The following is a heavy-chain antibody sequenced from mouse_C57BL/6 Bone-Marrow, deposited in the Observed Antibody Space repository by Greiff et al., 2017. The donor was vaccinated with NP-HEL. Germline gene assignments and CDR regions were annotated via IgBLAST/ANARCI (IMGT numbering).Heavy chain of an antibody. J-gene: IGHJ3*01. V-gene: IGHV1-4*01. CDR2: INPSSGYT. CDR1: GYTFTSYT. CDR3: ARSDWDVRFAY. Sequence: QVQLQQSGAELARPGASVKMSCKASGYTFTSYTMHWVKQRPGQGLEWIGYINPSSGYTKYNQKFKDKATLTADKSSSTAYMQLSSLTSEDSAVYYCARSDWDVRFAYWGQGTLVTVSA. D-gene: IGHD4-1*01.